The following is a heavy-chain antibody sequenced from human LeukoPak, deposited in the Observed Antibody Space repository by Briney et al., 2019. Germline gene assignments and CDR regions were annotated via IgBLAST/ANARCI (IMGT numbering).Heavy chain of an antibody. CDR1: GLTFSSYV. J-gene: IGHJ4*02. D-gene: IGHD3-16*02. Sequence: GGSLRLSCAASGLTFSSYVMSRVRQAPGKGLEWVSAISGGADATYYADSVRGRFTISRDNFKNTLYLQMNSLRAEDTAVCYCARDKGRVIDYWGQGTLVTVSS. CDR3: ARDKGRVIDY. V-gene: IGHV3-23*01. CDR2: ISGGADAT.